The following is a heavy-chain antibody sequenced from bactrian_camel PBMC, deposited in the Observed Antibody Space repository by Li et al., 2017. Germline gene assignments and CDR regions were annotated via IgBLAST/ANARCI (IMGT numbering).Heavy chain of an antibody. J-gene: IGHJ4*01. CDR2: IHSQGHFT. D-gene: IGHD6*01. Sequence: HVQLVESGGGSVQAGGSLRLSCEVSGYTGATYFIGWFRQAPGKEREGVAAIHSQGHFTRYADSVKGRFTLSQDNAKNSLLLQMNMLKPEDTAMYYCAKGDRSYGDSWGRGTQVTVS. V-gene: IGHV3S1*01. CDR1: GYTGATYF. CDR3: AKGDRSYGDS.